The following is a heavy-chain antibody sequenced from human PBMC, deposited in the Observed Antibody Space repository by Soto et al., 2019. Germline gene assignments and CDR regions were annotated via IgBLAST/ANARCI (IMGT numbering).Heavy chain of an antibody. V-gene: IGHV1-69*06. Sequence: QVQLVQSGAEVKRPGSSVKVSCKASGGTFSSYAISWVRQAPGQGLEWMGGIIPIFGTANYAQKFQGRVTITADKSTSTAYMELSSLRSEDTAVYYCARDRTTVTTNFHFDYWGQGTLVTVSS. J-gene: IGHJ4*02. D-gene: IGHD4-17*01. CDR2: IIPIFGTA. CDR3: ARDRTTVTTNFHFDY. CDR1: GGTFSSYA.